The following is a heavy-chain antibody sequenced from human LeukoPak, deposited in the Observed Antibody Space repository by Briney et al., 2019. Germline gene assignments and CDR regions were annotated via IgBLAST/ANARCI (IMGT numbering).Heavy chain of an antibody. CDR1: GGSFSGYY. J-gene: IGHJ4*02. CDR2: INHSGST. V-gene: IGHV4-34*01. Sequence: PSETLSLTCAAYGGSFSGYYWSWIRQPPGKGLEWIGEINHSGSTNYNPSLKSRVTISVDTSKNQFSLKLSSVTAADTAVYYCARAWGQTRSGGSGSYFGYWGQGTLVTVSS. CDR3: ARAWGQTRSGGSGSYFGY. D-gene: IGHD3-10*01.